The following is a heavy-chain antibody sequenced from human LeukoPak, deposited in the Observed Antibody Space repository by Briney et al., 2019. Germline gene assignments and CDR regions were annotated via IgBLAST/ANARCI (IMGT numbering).Heavy chain of an antibody. J-gene: IGHJ4*02. D-gene: IGHD3-22*01. Sequence: SETLSLTCTVSGDSISSYYWSWIRQPAGKGLEWIGRIYTSGSTNYNPSLKSRVTMSVDTSKNQFSLKLSSVTAADTAVYYCARRYLEYYYDSSGYYDYWGQGTLVTVSS. CDR2: IYTSGST. CDR1: GDSISSYY. V-gene: IGHV4-4*07. CDR3: ARRYLEYYYDSSGYYDY.